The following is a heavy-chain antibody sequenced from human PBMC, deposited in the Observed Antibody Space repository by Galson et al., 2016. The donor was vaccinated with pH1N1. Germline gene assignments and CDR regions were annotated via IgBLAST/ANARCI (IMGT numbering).Heavy chain of an antibody. Sequence: SLRLSCAASGFDFRNFDMSWVRQPPGKGLEWVSVSLKPDDTTHYTDSVQGRFTISSDDSRSILYLQITSLRVEDTALYYCVKGAWLDFWGQGTLVTVSS. D-gene: IGHD6-19*01. V-gene: IGHV3-23*01. J-gene: IGHJ4*02. CDR1: GFDFRNFD. CDR2: SLKPDDTT. CDR3: VKGAWLDF.